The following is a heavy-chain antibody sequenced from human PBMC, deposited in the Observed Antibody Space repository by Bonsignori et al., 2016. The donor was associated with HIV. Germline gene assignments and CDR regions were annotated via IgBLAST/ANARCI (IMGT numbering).Heavy chain of an antibody. J-gene: IGHJ4*02. V-gene: IGHV3-33*06. CDR3: AKEGAAPTLDY. Sequence: VRQAPGKGLEWVAVIWYDGSNKYYAGSVKGRFTISRDNSKNTLYLQMNSLRAEDTAVYYCAKEGAAPTLDYWGQGTLVTVSS. CDR2: IWYDGSNK. D-gene: IGHD2-15*01.